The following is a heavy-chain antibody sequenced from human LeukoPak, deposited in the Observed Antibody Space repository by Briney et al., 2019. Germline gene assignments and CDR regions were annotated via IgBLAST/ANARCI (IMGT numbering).Heavy chain of an antibody. J-gene: IGHJ4*02. V-gene: IGHV4-34*01. D-gene: IGHD6-19*01. Sequence: ASETLSLTCAVYGGSFSIYYWSWIRQPPGKGLEWIGEINHSGSTNYNPSLKSRVTISVDTSKNQFSLKLSSVTAADTAVYYCARTRKAGQWLVRGYFDYWGQGTLVTVSS. CDR1: GGSFSIYY. CDR2: INHSGST. CDR3: ARTRKAGQWLVRGYFDY.